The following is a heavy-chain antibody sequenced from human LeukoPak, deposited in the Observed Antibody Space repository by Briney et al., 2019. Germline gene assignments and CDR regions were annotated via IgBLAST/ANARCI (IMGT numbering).Heavy chain of an antibody. D-gene: IGHD2-15*01. V-gene: IGHV3-7*01. CDR2: IKQDGSEN. CDR1: GFTFSSYW. Sequence: GGSLRLSCAASGFTFSSYWMSWVRQAPGKGLEWVANIKQDGSENYYVDSVKGRFTISRDNAKKSLYLQMNSLRAEDTAVYYCARDSDEYCSGGACSAFDHWGQGTLVTVSS. J-gene: IGHJ4*02. CDR3: ARDSDEYCSGGACSAFDH.